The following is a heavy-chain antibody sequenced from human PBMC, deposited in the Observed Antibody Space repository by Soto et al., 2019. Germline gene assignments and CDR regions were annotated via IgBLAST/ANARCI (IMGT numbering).Heavy chain of an antibody. CDR1: GFTFTRYS. J-gene: IGHJ4*02. Sequence: LRLSCAASGFTFTRYSMNWVRQAPGKGLEWVSSISNTTNYIYYGDSMKGRFTISRDNAKNSLYLEMNSLRAEDTAVYYCARESEDLTSNFDYWGQGTLVTVSS. CDR3: ARESEDLTSNFDY. V-gene: IGHV3-21*06. CDR2: ISNTTNYI.